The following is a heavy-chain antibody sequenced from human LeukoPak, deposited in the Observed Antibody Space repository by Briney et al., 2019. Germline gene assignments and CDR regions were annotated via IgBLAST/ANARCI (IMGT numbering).Heavy chain of an antibody. V-gene: IGHV3-7*04. CDR3: ARAVPVPAGVDC. J-gene: IGHJ4*02. CDR1: GFTFRSYW. D-gene: IGHD2-2*01. Sequence: GGSLRLSCAAAGFTFRSYWMSWVRQAPGKGLEWVANIKQDGGGKYYVDSVKGRFTISRDNAKNSPYLQMNSLRAEDTAVYYCARAVPVPAGVDCWGRGTLVTVCS. CDR2: IKQDGGGK.